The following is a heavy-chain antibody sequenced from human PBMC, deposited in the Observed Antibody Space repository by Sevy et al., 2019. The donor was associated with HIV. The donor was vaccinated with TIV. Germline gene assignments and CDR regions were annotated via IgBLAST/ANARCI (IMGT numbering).Heavy chain of an antibody. CDR3: ARESAIVRLLDAFDI. J-gene: IGHJ3*02. Sequence: GGSLRLSCAASGFTFSSYAMHWVRQAPGKGLEWVAVISYDGSNKYYADSVKGRFTISGDNSKNTLYLQMNSLRAEDTAVYYCARESAIVRLLDAFDIWGQGTMVTVSS. D-gene: IGHD4-17*01. CDR2: ISYDGSNK. CDR1: GFTFSSYA. V-gene: IGHV3-30-3*01.